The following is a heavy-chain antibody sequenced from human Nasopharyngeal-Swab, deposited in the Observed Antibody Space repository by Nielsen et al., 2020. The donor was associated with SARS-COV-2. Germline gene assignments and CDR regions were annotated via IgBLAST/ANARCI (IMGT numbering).Heavy chain of an antibody. J-gene: IGHJ6*03. CDR1: GYSISSGYY. CDR2: IYHSGST. V-gene: IGHV4-38-2*02. Sequence: SETLSLTCTVSGYSISSGYYWGWIRQPPGKGLEWIGSIYHSGSTYYNPSLKSRVTISVDTSKNQFSLKLSSVTAADTAVYYCARVLYNYYYYYMDVWGKGTTVTVSS. D-gene: IGHD1-1*01. CDR3: ARVLYNYYYYYMDV.